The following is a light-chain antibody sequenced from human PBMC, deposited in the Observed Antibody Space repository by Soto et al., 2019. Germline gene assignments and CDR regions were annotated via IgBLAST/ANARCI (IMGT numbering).Light chain of an antibody. Sequence: QSVLTQPASLSGSPGQSITISCTGTSSDVGSYNYVSWYQQHPVKAPKLMIYDVTNRPSGVSDRFSGSKSGNTASLTISGLQAEDEADYYCSSYTSSSTPYVFGTGTKVTVL. CDR3: SSYTSSSTPYV. CDR1: SSDVGSYNY. J-gene: IGLJ1*01. CDR2: DVT. V-gene: IGLV2-14*01.